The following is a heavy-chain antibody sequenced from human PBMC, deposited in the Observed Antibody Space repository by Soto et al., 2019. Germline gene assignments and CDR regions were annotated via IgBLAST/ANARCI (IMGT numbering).Heavy chain of an antibody. Sequence: GGSLRLSCAASGFTFSSYSMNWVRQAPGKGLEWVSSISSSSSYIYYADSVKGRFTISRDNAKNSLYMQMNSLRAEDTAVYYCARTAYSSSPRNWFDPWGQGTMVTVSS. J-gene: IGHJ5*02. CDR3: ARTAYSSSPRNWFDP. D-gene: IGHD6-6*01. CDR2: ISSSSSYI. CDR1: GFTFSSYS. V-gene: IGHV3-21*01.